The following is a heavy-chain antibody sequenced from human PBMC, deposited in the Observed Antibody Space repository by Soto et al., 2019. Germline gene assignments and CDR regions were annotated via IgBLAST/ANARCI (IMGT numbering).Heavy chain of an antibody. J-gene: IGHJ5*02. V-gene: IGHV4-38-2*01. CDR1: GYSISSGYY. CDR3: AKDRSTMRWFDP. Sequence: SETLSLTCAVSGYSISSGYYWGWVRQPPGQGPEWIGTIYHNGRTYYNPSLNSRVTMSVDTSKNQFSLRLSSVTAADTAVYSCAKDRSTMRWFDPWGQGILVTVSS. CDR2: IYHNGRT. D-gene: IGHD1-1*01.